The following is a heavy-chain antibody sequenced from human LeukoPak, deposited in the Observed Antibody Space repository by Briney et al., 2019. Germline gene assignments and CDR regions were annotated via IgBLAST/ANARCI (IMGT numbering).Heavy chain of an antibody. V-gene: IGHV3-7*01. CDR2: IKENGRER. CDR1: QFSISYGC. J-gene: IGHJ4*02. D-gene: IGHD6-19*01. CDR3: VRGSGWFFGL. Sequence: GGSLTLSCAASQFSISYGCMHWVRQAPGKGLEWVANIKENGRERHYLDSVKDRFSISRDNNKNSLYLEMNTLRAEDTAVYYCVRGSGWFFGLWGQGSLVTVSS.